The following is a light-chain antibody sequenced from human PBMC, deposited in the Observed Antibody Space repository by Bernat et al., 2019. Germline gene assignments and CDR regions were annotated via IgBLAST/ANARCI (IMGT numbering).Light chain of an antibody. J-gene: IGKJ4*01. CDR3: QQRSNGVA. CDR2: DAS. V-gene: IGKV3-11*01. CDR1: QSASSY. Sequence: ELVLTQSPATLPLSPGARATLSCRASQSASSYLAWYQQNPGQAPRLLIYDASNRATGIPARFSGSGSGTDFTLTIARLETEDFAVYYCQQRSNGVAFGGGTKVEIK.